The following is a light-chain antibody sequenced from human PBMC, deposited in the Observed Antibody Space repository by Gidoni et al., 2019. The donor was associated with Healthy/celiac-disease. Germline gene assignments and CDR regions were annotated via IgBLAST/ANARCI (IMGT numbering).Light chain of an antibody. CDR2: GSS. Sequence: EIVMTESPATLSGSPGERATRPCRASQSVSSNLAWYQQNPGQAPRLLIYGSSTRAPGNPARFSGSGSGTEFTLTISSLQSEDVAVYYRQQYNNWPQTFXGXTKVEIK. CDR3: QQYNNWPQT. CDR1: QSVSSN. V-gene: IGKV3-15*01. J-gene: IGKJ4*01.